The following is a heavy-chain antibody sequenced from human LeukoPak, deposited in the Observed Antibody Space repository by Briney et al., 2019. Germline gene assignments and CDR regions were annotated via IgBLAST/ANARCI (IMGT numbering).Heavy chain of an antibody. CDR1: GFRFNTYG. CDR2: ISYDGSNK. Sequence: GGSLRLSCAASGFRFNTYGMHWVRQAPGKGLEWVAVISYDGSNKYYADSVKGRFTISRDNSKNTLYLQMNSLRAEDTAVYYCAKDLYLTGYSFDYWGQGTLVTVSS. CDR3: AKDLYLTGYSFDY. J-gene: IGHJ4*02. D-gene: IGHD3-9*01. V-gene: IGHV3-30*18.